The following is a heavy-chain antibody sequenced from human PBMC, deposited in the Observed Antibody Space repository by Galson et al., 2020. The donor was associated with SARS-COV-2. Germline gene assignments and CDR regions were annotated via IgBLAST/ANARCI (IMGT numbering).Heavy chain of an antibody. D-gene: IGHD2-8*01. CDR3: AKEFYIETYGVYYPPNCDL. CDR1: GFTFSNYG. J-gene: IGHJ2*01. V-gene: IGHV3-30*18. CDR2: ISGGGSTK. Sequence: RGSLRPSCPASGFTFSNYGMHCVRQAPGKGLEWVAVISGGGSTKYYADSVTGRFTISRDNSRNTLDLQMDSLRPEDTAIYYCAKEFYIETYGVYYPPNCDLWGRGTLVTVSS.